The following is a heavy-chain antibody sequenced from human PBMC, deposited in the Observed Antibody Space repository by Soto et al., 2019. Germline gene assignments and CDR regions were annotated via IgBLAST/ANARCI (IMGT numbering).Heavy chain of an antibody. CDR1: GYTFTSYY. CDR3: ARDRYGDGMDV. J-gene: IGHJ6*02. D-gene: IGHD4-17*01. V-gene: IGHV1-46*01. Sequence: ASVKVSCKASGYTFTSYYMHWVRQAPGQGLEWMGIINPSGGSTSYAQRFQGRVTMTRDTSTSTVYMELSSLRSEDTAVYYCARDRYGDGMDVWGQGTTVTVSS. CDR2: INPSGGST.